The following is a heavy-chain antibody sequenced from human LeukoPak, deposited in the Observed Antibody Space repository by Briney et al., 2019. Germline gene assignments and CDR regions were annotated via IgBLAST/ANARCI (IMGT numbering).Heavy chain of an antibody. D-gene: IGHD1-1*01. Sequence: QSEGSLRLSCAASGFTFSSFDMHWVRQPTGQGLEWVSTIGTASDTYYPGSVEGRFTLSRDNAKNSLYIQMNSLTAGDTAVYYCARGPPRGKYYYMDVWGKGTTVTVSS. CDR1: GFTFSSFD. J-gene: IGHJ6*03. CDR2: IGTASDT. CDR3: ARGPPRGKYYYMDV. V-gene: IGHV3-13*01.